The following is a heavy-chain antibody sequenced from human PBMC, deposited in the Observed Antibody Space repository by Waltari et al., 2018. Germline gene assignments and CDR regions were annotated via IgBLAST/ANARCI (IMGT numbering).Heavy chain of an antibody. CDR2: ISSSSSYI. V-gene: IGHV3-21*01. D-gene: IGHD3-22*01. Sequence: EVQLVESGGGLVKPGGSLRLSCAASGFTFSSYSMNWVRQAPGKGLEWVSSISSSSSYIYYADEGKGGVTISRDNAKNSLYLQRNSLRAEDTAVYYCARGDSSGYYYFDYWGQGTLVTVSS. J-gene: IGHJ4*02. CDR3: ARGDSSGYYYFDY. CDR1: GFTFSSYS.